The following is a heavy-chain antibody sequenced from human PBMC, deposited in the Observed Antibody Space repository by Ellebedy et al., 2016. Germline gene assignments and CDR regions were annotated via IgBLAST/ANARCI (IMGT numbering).Heavy chain of an antibody. V-gene: IGHV3-33*01. Sequence: GESLKISCAASGFTFSRYGMHWVRQAPGKGLELVAVIWHDGSIEWYADSVKGRFTISRDNSESTLHLQMNTLRAEDAAVYYCARDQLGCLSTSCYAGDYFYGMDVWGQGTAVTVSS. D-gene: IGHD2-2*01. CDR3: ARDQLGCLSTSCYAGDYFYGMDV. CDR2: IWHDGSIE. J-gene: IGHJ6*02. CDR1: GFTFSRYG.